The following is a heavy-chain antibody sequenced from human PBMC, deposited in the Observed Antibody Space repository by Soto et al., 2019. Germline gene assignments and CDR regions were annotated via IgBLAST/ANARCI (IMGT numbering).Heavy chain of an antibody. CDR3: ARRWGEGRVDY. Sequence: QVQLQESGPGLVKPSGTLSLTCAVSGGSISSSNWWSWVRQPPGKGLEWIGEIYHRGNTNYNPSLKSRVTMAVDKSRSQFSLNLSSVTAADTAVYYCARRWGEGRVDYWGQGTLVTVSS. V-gene: IGHV4-4*02. D-gene: IGHD3-10*01. CDR2: IYHRGNT. J-gene: IGHJ4*02. CDR1: GGSISSSNW.